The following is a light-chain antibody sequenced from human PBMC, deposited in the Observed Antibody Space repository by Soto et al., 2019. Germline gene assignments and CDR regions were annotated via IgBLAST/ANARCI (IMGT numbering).Light chain of an antibody. CDR2: GAS. CDR3: QQYNNWPLT. J-gene: IGKJ4*01. V-gene: IGKV3-15*01. CDR1: QSVSSN. Sequence: EIVMTQSPATLSVPPGERATLSCRASQSVSSNLAWYQQKPGQAPRLLVYGASTRPTGIPTRFSGSGSGTEFTLTISSLLSEDFAVYSCQQYNNWPLTFGGGRKVDIK.